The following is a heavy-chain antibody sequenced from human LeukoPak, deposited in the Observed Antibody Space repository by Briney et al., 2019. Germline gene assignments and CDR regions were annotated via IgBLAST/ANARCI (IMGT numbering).Heavy chain of an antibody. Sequence: RTGGSLRLSCAASGFTFSSYWMHWVRQAPGKGLVWVSRINSDGSSTSYADSVKGRFTISRDHAKNTLYLQMNSLRAEDTAVYYCARDPNDFWSGNYYYYMDVWGKGTTVTVSS. J-gene: IGHJ6*03. CDR1: GFTFSSYW. CDR2: INSDGSST. CDR3: ARDPNDFWSGNYYYYMDV. D-gene: IGHD3-3*01. V-gene: IGHV3-74*01.